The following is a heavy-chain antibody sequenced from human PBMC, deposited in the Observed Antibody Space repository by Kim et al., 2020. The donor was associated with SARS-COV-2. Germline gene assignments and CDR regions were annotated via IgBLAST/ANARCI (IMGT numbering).Heavy chain of an antibody. CDR1: GGSFSGYY. J-gene: IGHJ5*02. CDR3: ARSSSEYSSSVWFDP. Sequence: SETLSLTCAVYGGSFSGYYWSWIRQPPGKGLEWIGEINHSGSTNYNPSLKSRVTISVDTSKNQFSLKLSSVTAADTAVYYCARSSSEYSSSVWFDPWGQG. CDR2: INHSGST. V-gene: IGHV4-34*01. D-gene: IGHD6-6*01.